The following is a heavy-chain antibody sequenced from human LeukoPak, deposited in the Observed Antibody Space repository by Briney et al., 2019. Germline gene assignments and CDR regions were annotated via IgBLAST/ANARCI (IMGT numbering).Heavy chain of an antibody. D-gene: IGHD3-10*01. V-gene: IGHV1-18*01. Sequence: ASVKASCKASGYTFTSYGISWVRQAPGQGLEWMGWISAYNGNTNYARKLQGRVTMTTDTSTSTAYMELRSLRSDDTAVYYCARGSGSGSYFPVDYWGQGTLVTVSS. CDR2: ISAYNGNT. CDR1: GYTFTSYG. CDR3: ARGSGSGSYFPVDY. J-gene: IGHJ4*02.